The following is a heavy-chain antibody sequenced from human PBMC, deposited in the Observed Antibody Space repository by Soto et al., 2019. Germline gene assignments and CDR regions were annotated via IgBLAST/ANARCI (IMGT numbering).Heavy chain of an antibody. CDR2: INVGNGDT. CDR1: GYSFTSYV. Sequence: ASVKVSCKASGYSFTSYVIHWLRQAPGQSLERMGCINVGNGDTKFSRKFQDRVTITSDTSASTVYMELSSLSSEDTAVYYCARDYGSFDSSGRLVYWYFDPWGRGTLVTVSS. V-gene: IGHV1-3*01. D-gene: IGHD3-22*01. CDR3: ARDYGSFDSSGRLVYWYFDP. J-gene: IGHJ2*01.